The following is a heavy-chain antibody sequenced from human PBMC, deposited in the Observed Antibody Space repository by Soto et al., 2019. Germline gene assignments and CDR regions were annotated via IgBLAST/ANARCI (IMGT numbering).Heavy chain of an antibody. CDR1: GYAFTTYG. D-gene: IGHD1-1*01. CDR3: ARGRYGDY. Sequence: QVHLVQSGAEVKKPGASVKVSCKGSGYAFTTYGIPWVRQAPGQGLEWMGWISAHNGKTNYAQKLQVRVTVTRDTSTSTPYMELRTLRSDDTAVYYCARGRYGDYWGQGALVTVSS. J-gene: IGHJ4*02. V-gene: IGHV1-18*01. CDR2: ISAHNGKT.